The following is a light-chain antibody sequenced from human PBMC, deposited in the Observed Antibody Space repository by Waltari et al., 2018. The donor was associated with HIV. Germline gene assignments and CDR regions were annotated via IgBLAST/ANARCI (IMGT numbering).Light chain of an antibody. Sequence: VTFSCTGTSSDVGGYNYVSWYQQHPGKAPKLMIYDVSKRPSGVPDRFSGSKSGNTASLTISGLQAEDEADYYCCSYAGSYTRFGGGTKLTVL. CDR1: SSDVGGYNY. J-gene: IGLJ2*01. V-gene: IGLV2-11*01. CDR3: CSYAGSYTR. CDR2: DVS.